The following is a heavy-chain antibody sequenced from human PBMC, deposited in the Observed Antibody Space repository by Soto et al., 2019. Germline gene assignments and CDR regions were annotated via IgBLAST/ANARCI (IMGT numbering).Heavy chain of an antibody. CDR1: GGSISSGDYY. V-gene: IGHV4-30-4*01. D-gene: IGHD2-15*01. Sequence: QVQLQESGPGLVKPSQTLSLTCTVSGGSISSGDYYRTWIRQPPGKGLEWIGYIYSSGSTYYNPSPRSRVIISVDTSKNQFSLKLNSVTAADTAVYYCAGDSPLGYCSGGSCHDAFDIWGQGTMVTVSS. J-gene: IGHJ3*02. CDR2: IYSSGST. CDR3: AGDSPLGYCSGGSCHDAFDI.